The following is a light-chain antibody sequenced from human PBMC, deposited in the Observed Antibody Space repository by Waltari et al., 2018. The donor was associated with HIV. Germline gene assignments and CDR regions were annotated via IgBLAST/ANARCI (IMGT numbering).Light chain of an antibody. Sequence: QPVLTQPPSVSAAPGQKVTISCSGRSSNIGSTYQSWYQQLPGTAPKFLIYDKNRRAEGLPARFSVPKSGTSATLVITGLQTGEEADYYCATWDSSLSAVVFGGGTKMTVL. V-gene: IGLV1-51*01. CDR2: DKN. J-gene: IGLJ2*01. CDR3: ATWDSSLSAVV. CDR1: SSNIGSTY.